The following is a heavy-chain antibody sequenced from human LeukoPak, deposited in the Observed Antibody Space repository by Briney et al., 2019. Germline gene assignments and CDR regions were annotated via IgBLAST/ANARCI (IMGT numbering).Heavy chain of an antibody. CDR1: GFSLSTSGMC. Sequence: SGPTLVNPTQTLTLTCTFSGFSLSTSGMCVSWIRQPPGEALEWLARIDWDDDKYYSTSLKTRLTISKDTSKNQVVLTLTNMDPVDTATYYCARILLDSSSYNFDYWGQGTLVSVSS. D-gene: IGHD3-22*01. J-gene: IGHJ4*02. V-gene: IGHV2-70*11. CDR2: IDWDDDK. CDR3: ARILLDSSSYNFDY.